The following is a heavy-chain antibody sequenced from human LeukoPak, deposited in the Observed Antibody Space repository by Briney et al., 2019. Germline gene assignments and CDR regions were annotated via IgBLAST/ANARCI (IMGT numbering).Heavy chain of an antibody. J-gene: IGHJ3*02. CDR2: IYYSGNT. CDR3: ARGDSSGSVAFDI. D-gene: IGHD6-19*01. Sequence: SETLSLTCIVSGGSISSSSYYWGWIRQPPGKGLEWIGSIYYSGNTYYNPSLKSRVTISVDTSKNQFSLKLSSVTAADTAVYYCARGDSSGSVAFDIWGQGTMVTVSS. CDR1: GGSISSSSYY. V-gene: IGHV4-39*01.